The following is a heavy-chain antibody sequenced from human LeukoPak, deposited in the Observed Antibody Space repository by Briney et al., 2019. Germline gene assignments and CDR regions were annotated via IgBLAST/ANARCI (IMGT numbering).Heavy chain of an antibody. Sequence: GGSLRLSCAASGFTFSSYSMNWVRQAPGKGLEWVSYISSSSSTIYYAGSVKGRFTISRDNAKNSLYLQMNSLRAEDTAVYYCARAGTVLRFLEWLFYFDYWGQGTLVTVSS. CDR3: ARAGTVLRFLEWLFYFDY. D-gene: IGHD3-3*01. CDR2: ISSSSSTI. J-gene: IGHJ4*02. CDR1: GFTFSSYS. V-gene: IGHV3-48*01.